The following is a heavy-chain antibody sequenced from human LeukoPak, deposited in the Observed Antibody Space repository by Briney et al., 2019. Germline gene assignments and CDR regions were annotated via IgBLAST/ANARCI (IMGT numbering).Heavy chain of an antibody. V-gene: IGHV1-69*06. CDR1: RGTFSSYA. Sequence: SVKVSCKASRGTFSSYAISWVRQAPGQGLEWMGGIIPIFGTANYAQKFQGRVTITADKSTSTAYMELSSLRSEDTAVYYCARDQRYYYDSSGYYPPLDAFDIWGQGTMVTVSS. CDR3: ARDQRYYYDSSGYYPPLDAFDI. D-gene: IGHD3-22*01. CDR2: IIPIFGTA. J-gene: IGHJ3*02.